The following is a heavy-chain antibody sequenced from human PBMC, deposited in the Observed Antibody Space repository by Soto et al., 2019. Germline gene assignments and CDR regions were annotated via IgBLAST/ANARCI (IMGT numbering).Heavy chain of an antibody. J-gene: IGHJ4*02. Sequence: SATLSLTCTVSGVSISRDDYSWSWIRQPPGTGLEWIGEINHSGSTNYNPSLKSRVTISVDTSKNQFSLKLTSVTAVDTAVYYCARDKITGLFDYWGQGTLVTVSS. CDR3: ARDKITGLFDY. CDR2: INHSGST. D-gene: IGHD2-8*02. V-gene: IGHV4-34*01. CDR1: GVSISRDDYS.